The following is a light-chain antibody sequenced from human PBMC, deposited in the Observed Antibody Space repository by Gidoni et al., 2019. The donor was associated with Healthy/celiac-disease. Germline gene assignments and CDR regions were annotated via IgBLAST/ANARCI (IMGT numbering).Light chain of an antibody. J-gene: IGKJ1*01. CDR1: RRVSSSY. CDR2: GAS. Sequence: EIVLTQSPGTLSLSPGERATLSCRASRRVSSSYLAWYQQKPGQAPRPLTHGASSRATGIPDRFSGSGSGTDFTLTISRLEPEDFAVYYCQQYGSSRWTFGQGTKVEIK. CDR3: QQYGSSRWT. V-gene: IGKV3-20*01.